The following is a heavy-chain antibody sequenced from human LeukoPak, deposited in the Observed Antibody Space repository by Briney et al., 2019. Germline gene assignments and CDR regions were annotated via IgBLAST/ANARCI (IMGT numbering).Heavy chain of an antibody. D-gene: IGHD5-24*01. CDR3: ARSPQDGYKSFDY. V-gene: IGHV4-59*01. J-gene: IGHJ4*02. Sequence: PSETLSLTCTVSGGSISSYCWSWIRQPPGKGLEWIGYIYYSGSTNYNPSLKSRVTISVDTSKNQFSLKLSSVTAADTAVYYCARSPQDGYKSFDYWGQGTLVTVSS. CDR2: IYYSGST. CDR1: GGSISSYC.